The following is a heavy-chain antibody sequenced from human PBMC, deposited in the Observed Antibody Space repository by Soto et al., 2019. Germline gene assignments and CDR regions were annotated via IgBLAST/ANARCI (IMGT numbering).Heavy chain of an antibody. D-gene: IGHD6-19*01. CDR3: AHTFGSGWYHAYFDY. J-gene: IGHJ4*02. CDR2: IYWNDEK. CDR1: GFSLSTSGGA. V-gene: IGHV2-5*01. Sequence: GSGPTLVNPTQTLTLTCTFSGFSLSTSGGAVGWIRQPPGKALEWLALIYWNDEKLYRPSLKSRLTITKYTSKNQVVLTVTNMDPVDTATYYCAHTFGSGWYHAYFDYWGQGTMVTVSS.